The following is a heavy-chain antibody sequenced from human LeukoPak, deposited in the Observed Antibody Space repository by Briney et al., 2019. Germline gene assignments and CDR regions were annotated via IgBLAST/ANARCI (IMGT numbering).Heavy chain of an antibody. V-gene: IGHV4-4*07. D-gene: IGHD3-9*01. CDR2: IYTSGST. J-gene: IGHJ4*02. CDR3: ARNHYDILTGYYFDY. CDR1: GGSISSYY. Sequence: SETLSLTCTVSGGSISSYYWSWIRQPAGKGLEWIGRIYTSGSTNYNPSLKSRVTMSVDTSKNQFSLKLSSVTAADTAVYYCARNHYDILTGYYFDYWGQGTLVTVSS.